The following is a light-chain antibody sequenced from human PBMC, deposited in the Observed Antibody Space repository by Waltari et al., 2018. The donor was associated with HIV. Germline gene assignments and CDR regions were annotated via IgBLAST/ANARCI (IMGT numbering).Light chain of an antibody. V-gene: IGLV7-43*01. J-gene: IGLJ2*01. Sequence: QTVVTQEPSLTVSPGGTITLTCSPVTGPGRPGSSPNWFQQKPGQPPSPLFYSSNRRHSATPARFSASLVGDRAALTLSNVWPDDQAVYFCMLFFRSSYLFGGGTKVTVL. CDR1: TGPGRPGSS. CDR3: MLFFRSSYL. CDR2: SSN.